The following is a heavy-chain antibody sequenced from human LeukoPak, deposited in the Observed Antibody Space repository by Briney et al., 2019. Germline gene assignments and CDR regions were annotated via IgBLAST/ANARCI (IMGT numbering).Heavy chain of an antibody. CDR3: ARDGSVVTAPTNWFDP. V-gene: IGHV4-38-2*02. CDR1: GGSLNGHY. Sequence: SETLSLTCAVYGGSLNGHYWGWIRQPPGKGLEWIGSIYHSGSTYYNPSLKSRVTISVDTSKNQFSLKLSSVTAADTAVYYCARDGSVVTAPTNWFDPWGQGTLVTVSS. J-gene: IGHJ5*02. CDR2: IYHSGST. D-gene: IGHD2-21*02.